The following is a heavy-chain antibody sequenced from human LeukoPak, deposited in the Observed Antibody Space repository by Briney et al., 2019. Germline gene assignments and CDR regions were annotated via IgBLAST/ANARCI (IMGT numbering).Heavy chain of an antibody. CDR2: IYYSGST. CDR3: ARDRRGYGGYPLDY. CDR1: GGSISSSSYY. D-gene: IGHD4-17*01. J-gene: IGHJ4*02. V-gene: IGHV4-39*07. Sequence: SETLSLTCTVSGGSISSSSYYWGWIRQPPGKGLEWIGSIYYSGSTYYNPSLKSRVTISVDTSKNQFSLKLSSVTAADTAVYYCARDRRGYGGYPLDYWGQGTLVTVSS.